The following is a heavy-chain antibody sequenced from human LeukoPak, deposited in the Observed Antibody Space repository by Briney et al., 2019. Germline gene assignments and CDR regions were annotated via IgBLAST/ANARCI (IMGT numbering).Heavy chain of an antibody. CDR2: INPSGGST. D-gene: IGHD4-23*01. Sequence: ASVRVSCKASGYTFTSHYMHWVRQAPGQGLEWMGIINPSGGSTTYAQKFQGRVTMTRDTSTSTVYMELSSLRSEDTAVYYCATDPEDYGGLSFDYWGQGTLVTVSS. V-gene: IGHV1-46*03. J-gene: IGHJ4*02. CDR1: GYTFTSHY. CDR3: ATDPEDYGGLSFDY.